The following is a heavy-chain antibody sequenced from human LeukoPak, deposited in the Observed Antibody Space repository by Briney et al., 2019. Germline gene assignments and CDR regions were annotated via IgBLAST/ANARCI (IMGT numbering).Heavy chain of an antibody. CDR1: GFTFSNYA. J-gene: IGHJ5*02. V-gene: IGHV3-23*01. CDR3: AKGKSTGAVDWFDP. D-gene: IGHD2-8*02. Sequence: GGSLRLSCAASGFTFSNYAMMWVRQAPGKGLEWVSSIAGTGDTYYVESVEGRFTVSRDNSKNTLYLQINSLTAEDTALYYCAKGKSTGAVDWFDPWGQGTLVTVSS. CDR2: IAGTGDT.